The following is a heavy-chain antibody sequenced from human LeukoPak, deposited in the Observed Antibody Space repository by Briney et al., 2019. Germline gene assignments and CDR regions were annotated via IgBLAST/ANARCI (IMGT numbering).Heavy chain of an antibody. J-gene: IGHJ4*02. V-gene: IGHV4-34*01. CDR2: INHSGST. CDR1: GGSFSGYY. CDR3: ARTTLRARFFDY. D-gene: IGHD2-15*01. Sequence: SETLSLTCAVYGGSFSGYYWSWIRQPPGKGLEWIGEINHSGSTNYNPSLKSRVTISVDTSKNQFSPKLNSVTAADTAVYYCARTTLRARFFDYWGQGILVTVSS.